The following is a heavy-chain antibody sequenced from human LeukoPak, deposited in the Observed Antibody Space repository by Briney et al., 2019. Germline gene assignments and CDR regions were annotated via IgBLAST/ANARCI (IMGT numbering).Heavy chain of an antibody. J-gene: IGHJ5*02. CDR3: AGTQDFGVVIGGFDP. CDR1: GLTFSTSG. CDR2: ISSSGSTI. D-gene: IGHD3-3*01. V-gene: IGHV3-48*04. Sequence: GGSLRLSCTASGLTFSTSGFNWVRQAPGKGLEWVSYISSSGSTIYYADSVKGRFTISRDNAKNSLYLQMNSLRAEDTAVYYCAGTQDFGVVIGGFDPWGQGTLVTVSS.